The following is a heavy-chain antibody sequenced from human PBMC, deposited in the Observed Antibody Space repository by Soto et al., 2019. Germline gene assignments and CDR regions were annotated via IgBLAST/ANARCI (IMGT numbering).Heavy chain of an antibody. CDR1: GYMFPIYH. J-gene: IGHJ4*02. D-gene: IGHD2-8*01. CDR2: IDPSYSRT. Sequence: PGGSLKIPCEASGYMFPIYHISCVRQMPGKGLEWVGKIDPSYSRTMCRPSSRARIKISVDKSINTAYLEWGRLKASDTALSYCARHASNGDFDFWGQGTQVTVPS. CDR3: ARHASNGDFDF. V-gene: IGHV5-10-1*01.